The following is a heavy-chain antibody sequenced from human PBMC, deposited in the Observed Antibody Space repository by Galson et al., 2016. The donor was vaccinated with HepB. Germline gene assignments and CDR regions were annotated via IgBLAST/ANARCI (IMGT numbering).Heavy chain of an antibody. V-gene: IGHV4-39*01. Sequence: SETLSLTCTVSGASLRSSTYYWGWIRQPPGKGLEWIGSIFYSGSTYYNPSLKSRLTISVDTSKNQFSLRLRSVTAADRALYYCARHLMGAGAPLAHFDYWGQGTLVTVSS. CDR3: ARHLMGAGAPLAHFDY. J-gene: IGHJ4*02. D-gene: IGHD7-27*01. CDR1: GASLRSSTYY. CDR2: IFYSGST.